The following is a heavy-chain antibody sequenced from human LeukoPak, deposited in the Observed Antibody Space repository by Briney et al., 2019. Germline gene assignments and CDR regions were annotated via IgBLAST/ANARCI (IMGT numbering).Heavy chain of an antibody. V-gene: IGHV3-48*01. CDR2: ISGGSGTI. J-gene: IGHJ4*02. CDR1: GFTFSTFS. CDR3: ARQPGELDY. Sequence: GGSLRLSCAASGFTFSTFSMNWVRQAPGRGLEWVSYISGGSGTIHYADSVKGRFTISRDNAKNLLYLQMNSLRAEDTAVYYCARQPGELDYWGQGTLVAVSS. D-gene: IGHD3-10*01.